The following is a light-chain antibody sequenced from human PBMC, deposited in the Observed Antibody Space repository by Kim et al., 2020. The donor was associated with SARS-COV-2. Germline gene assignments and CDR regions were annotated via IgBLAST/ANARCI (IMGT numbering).Light chain of an antibody. V-gene: IGLV2-14*03. CDR2: DVS. J-gene: IGLJ1*01. Sequence: SITISCTGTSSDVCGYNYVSWYQQHPGKAPKLMIYDVSNRPSGVSNRFSGSKSGNTASLTISGLQAEDEADYYCSSYTSSSTLDYVFGTGTKVTVL. CDR1: SSDVCGYNY. CDR3: SSYTSSSTLDYV.